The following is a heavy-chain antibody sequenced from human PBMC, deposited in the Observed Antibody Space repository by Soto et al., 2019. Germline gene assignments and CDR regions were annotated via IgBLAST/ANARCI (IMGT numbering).Heavy chain of an antibody. V-gene: IGHV3-30*18. CDR2: ISYDGSNK. CDR1: GFTFSSYG. Sequence: QVQLVESGGGVVQPGRSLRLSCAASGFTFSSYGMHWVRQAPGKGLKWVAVISYDGSNKYYADSVKGRFTISRDNSKNTLNLQMNSVRAEDTAEYYCEKRHAERHPDSGWGQGTRVIVS. J-gene: IGHJ4*02. CDR3: EKRHAERHPDSG. D-gene: IGHD3-10*01.